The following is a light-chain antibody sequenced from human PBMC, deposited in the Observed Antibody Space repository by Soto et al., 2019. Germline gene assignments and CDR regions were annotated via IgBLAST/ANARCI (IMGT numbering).Light chain of an antibody. V-gene: IGLV2-8*01. J-gene: IGLJ3*02. Sequence: QSALTQPPSASGSPGQSVTISCTGTSSDIGGYDHVSWYQQHPGKAPKVVIYEVTKRPSGDPDPFSDFKAGNTASLTVFGLQPEDEADYYCGAFAGPVWVFGGGTKVTVL. CDR2: EVT. CDR3: GAFAGPVWV. CDR1: SSDIGGYDH.